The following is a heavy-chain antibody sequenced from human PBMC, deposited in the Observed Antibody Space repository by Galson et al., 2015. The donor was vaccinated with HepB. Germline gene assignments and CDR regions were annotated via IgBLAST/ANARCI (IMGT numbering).Heavy chain of an antibody. V-gene: IGHV3-11*06. D-gene: IGHD4-17*01. CDR1: GFTFSRYA. J-gene: IGHJ4*02. Sequence: SLRLSCAASGFTFSRYAMSWIRQAPGKGLEWISYISSSAVYTNYADSVKGRFTISRDNARNSLFLQINSLRAEDTAVYYCTRVADADYGDHSYFDYWGQGTLVTVSS. CDR3: TRVADADYGDHSYFDY. CDR2: ISSSAVYT.